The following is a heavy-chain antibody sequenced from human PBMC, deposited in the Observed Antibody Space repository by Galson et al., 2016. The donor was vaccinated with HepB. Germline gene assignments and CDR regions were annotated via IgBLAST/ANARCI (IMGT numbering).Heavy chain of an antibody. J-gene: IGHJ4*02. CDR3: ARESMPGPWGDY. V-gene: IGHV1-18*01. CDR1: GYTFSTYG. CDR2: ISAKNGNT. Sequence: SVKVSCKASGYTFSTYGRRGGGQAPGQGLEWMGWISAKNGNTRYAQKLQDRVTMTTDTSTSTAYMELRSLRSDDTAMYYCARESMPGPWGDYWGQGTLVTVSS. D-gene: IGHD7-27*01.